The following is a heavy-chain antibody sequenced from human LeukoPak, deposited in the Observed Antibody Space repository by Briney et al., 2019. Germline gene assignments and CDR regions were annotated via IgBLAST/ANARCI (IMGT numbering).Heavy chain of an antibody. Sequence: GGSLRLSCAASGFTFSDYYMEWVRQAPGKGLEWVARSRNKANSYTTGYAASVKGRFTISRDDSKNSVYLQMNSLKTEDTAIYYCGRYAYRRSSGYYGMDVWGQGTTVTVSS. CDR1: GFTFSDYY. CDR2: SRNKANSYTT. J-gene: IGHJ6*02. V-gene: IGHV3-72*01. D-gene: IGHD6-6*01. CDR3: GRYAYRRSSGYYGMDV.